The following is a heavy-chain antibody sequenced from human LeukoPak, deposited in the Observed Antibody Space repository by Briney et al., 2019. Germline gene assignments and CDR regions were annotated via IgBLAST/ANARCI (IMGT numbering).Heavy chain of an antibody. D-gene: IGHD5-12*01. CDR3: ARHRPDIVATGGPFDY. CDR1: GGSISSYF. Sequence: SEALSLTCTVSGGSISSYFWSWIRGPPGKGLEWIGYIYTSGSTNYIPSLKSRVTISVDTSKNQFSLKLSSVTAADTAVYYCARHRPDIVATGGPFDYWGQGTLVTVSS. V-gene: IGHV4-4*09. J-gene: IGHJ4*02. CDR2: IYTSGST.